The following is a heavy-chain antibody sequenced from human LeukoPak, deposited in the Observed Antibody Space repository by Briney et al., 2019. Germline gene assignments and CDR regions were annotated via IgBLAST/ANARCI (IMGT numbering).Heavy chain of an antibody. D-gene: IGHD4-17*01. V-gene: IGHV1-69*04. CDR3: ARGRATVKNHYFDY. Sequence: SVKVSCRASGGTFSSYAISWVRQAPGQGLEWMGRIIPIFGIANYAQKFQGRVTITADKSTSTAYMELSSLRSEDTAVYYCARGRATVKNHYFDYWGQGTLVTVSS. CDR2: IIPIFGIA. CDR1: GGTFSSYA. J-gene: IGHJ4*02.